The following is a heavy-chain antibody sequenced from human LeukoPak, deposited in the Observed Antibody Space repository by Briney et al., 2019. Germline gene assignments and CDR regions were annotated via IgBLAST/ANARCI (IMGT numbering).Heavy chain of an antibody. J-gene: IGHJ4*02. CDR1: GLTFSSYS. V-gene: IGHV3-21*01. D-gene: IGHD5-18*01. Sequence: GGSLRLSCAASGLTFSSYSMNWVRQAPGKGLGWVSSISSSSSYIYYADSVKGRFTISRDNAKNSLYLQMNSLRAEDTAVYYCARDRFSYGYYFDYWGQGTLVTVSS. CDR2: ISSSSSYI. CDR3: ARDRFSYGYYFDY.